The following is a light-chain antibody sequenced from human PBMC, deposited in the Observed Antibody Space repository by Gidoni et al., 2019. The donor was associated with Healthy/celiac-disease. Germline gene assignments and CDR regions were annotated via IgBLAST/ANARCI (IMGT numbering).Light chain of an antibody. V-gene: IGKV1-39*01. CDR3: QQSYSTPWT. CDR2: AAS. J-gene: IGKJ1*01. CDR1: QSISSY. Sequence: DIQMTQSPSSLSASVGVRVTITCRASQSISSYLNWYQQKPGKAPKLLIYAASSLQSGVPSRFSGSGSGTDFTLTISSLQPEDFATDYCQQSYSTPWTFGQGTKVEIK.